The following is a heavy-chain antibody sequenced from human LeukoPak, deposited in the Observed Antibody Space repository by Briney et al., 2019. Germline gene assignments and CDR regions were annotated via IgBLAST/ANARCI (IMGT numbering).Heavy chain of an antibody. CDR3: AVGATRPIPFDY. V-gene: IGHV3-7*01. Sequence: GGSLRLSCAASGFTFSSYSMSWVRQAPGKGLEWVASTHQYGGENHYADSVKGRFTISRDNAKNSVYLHMNSLRVEDTAVYYCAVGATRPIPFDYWGQGTLVTVSS. J-gene: IGHJ4*02. CDR1: GFTFSSYS. CDR2: THQYGGEN. D-gene: IGHD1-26*01.